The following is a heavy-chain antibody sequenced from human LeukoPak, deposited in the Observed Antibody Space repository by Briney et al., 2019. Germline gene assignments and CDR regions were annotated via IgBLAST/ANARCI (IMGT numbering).Heavy chain of an antibody. CDR2: IYYSGST. CDR1: GGSISSSSYY. CDR3: ASSRSGDRPHFDY. V-gene: IGHV4-39*07. D-gene: IGHD1-26*01. J-gene: IGHJ4*02. Sequence: SETLSLTCTVSGGSISSSSYYWGWIRQPPGKGLEWIGSIYYSGSTYYNPSLKSRVTISVDTSKNQFSLKLSSVTAEDTAVYYCASSRSGDRPHFDYWGQGTLVTVSS.